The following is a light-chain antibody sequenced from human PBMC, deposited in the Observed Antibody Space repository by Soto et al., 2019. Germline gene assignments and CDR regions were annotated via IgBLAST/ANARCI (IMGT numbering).Light chain of an antibody. CDR3: QQRSDWPSST. CDR2: DAS. CDR1: QSVGSD. J-gene: IGKJ5*01. Sequence: EIVLPQSPATLSLSPGERATLSCRASQSVGSDLAWYQQKPGQAPRRLVWDASNRATGIPARFSGSGSGTDFTLTISSLEPEAFAIYFGQQRSDWPSSTFSQGTRLEI. V-gene: IGKV3-11*01.